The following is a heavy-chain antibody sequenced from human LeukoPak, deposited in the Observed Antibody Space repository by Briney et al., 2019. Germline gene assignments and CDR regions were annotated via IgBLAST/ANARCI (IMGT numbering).Heavy chain of an antibody. CDR3: ARSAAAGRIVATFAY. CDR1: GFTFSSYW. V-gene: IGHV3-74*01. CDR2: INSDGSST. J-gene: IGHJ4*02. D-gene: IGHD5-12*01. Sequence: GGSLRLSCAASGFTFSSYWMHWVRQAPGKGLVWVSRINSDGSSTSYADSVKGRFTISRDNSKNTLYLHMNSLRAEDTAVYYCARSAAAGRIVATFAYWGQGTLVTVSS.